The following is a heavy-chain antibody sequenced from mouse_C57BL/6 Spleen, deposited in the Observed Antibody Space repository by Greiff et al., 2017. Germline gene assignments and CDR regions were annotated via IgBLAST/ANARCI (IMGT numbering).Heavy chain of an antibody. CDR1: GYTFTGYW. CDR2: ILPGSGST. V-gene: IGHV1-9*01. Sequence: VMLVESGAELMKPGASVKLSCKATGYTFTGYWIEWVKQRPGHGLEWIGEILPGSGSTNYNEKFKGKATFTADTSANTAYMQLSSLTTEDSAIYYCASFQTAQATEFAYWGQGTLVTVSA. CDR3: ASFQTAQATEFAY. D-gene: IGHD3-2*02. J-gene: IGHJ3*01.